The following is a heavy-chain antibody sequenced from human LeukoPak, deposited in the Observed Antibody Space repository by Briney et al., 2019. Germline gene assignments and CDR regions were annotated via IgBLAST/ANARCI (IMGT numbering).Heavy chain of an antibody. J-gene: IGHJ6*03. CDR1: GGTFISYA. CDR2: IIPIFGTA. D-gene: IGHD6-13*01. V-gene: IGHV1-69*13. CDR3: ARVNFRRYSSGWYGPNYYYYYMDV. Sequence: SVKVSCKASGGTFISYAISWVRQAPGQGLEWMGGIIPIFGTANYAQKFQGRVTITADESTSTAYTELSSLRSEDTAVYYCARVNFRRYSSGWYGPNYYYYYMDVWGKGTTVTISS.